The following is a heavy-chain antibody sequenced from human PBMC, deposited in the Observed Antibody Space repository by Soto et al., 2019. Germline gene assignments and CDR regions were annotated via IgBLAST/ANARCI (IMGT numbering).Heavy chain of an antibody. J-gene: IGHJ4*02. V-gene: IGHV3-9*01. Sequence: EVQLVESGGGLVQPGRSLRLSCAASGFTFDDYAMHWVRQAPGKGLEWVSGISRNSGSIGYAASVKGLFTISKDNAKNYLYMQRNRLRAEDTDLYYSARDMRCHSSSSFDYWGQGTLVTVSS. CDR2: ISRNSGSI. CDR3: ARDMRCHSSSSFDY. D-gene: IGHD6-6*01. CDR1: GFTFDDYA.